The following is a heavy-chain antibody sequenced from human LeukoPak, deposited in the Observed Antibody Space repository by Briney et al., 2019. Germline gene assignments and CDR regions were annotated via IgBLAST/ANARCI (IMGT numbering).Heavy chain of an antibody. CDR1: GYTFTIYG. CDR3: ARGRDGYNTHDY. D-gene: IGHD5-24*01. Sequence: GASVTVSFKASGYTFTIYGISWVRQAPGQGLEWMGWISAYNGNTNYAQKLQGRVTMTTDTSTSTAYMELRSLRSDDTAVYYCARGRDGYNTHDYWGQGTLVTVSS. V-gene: IGHV1-18*01. CDR2: ISAYNGNT. J-gene: IGHJ4*02.